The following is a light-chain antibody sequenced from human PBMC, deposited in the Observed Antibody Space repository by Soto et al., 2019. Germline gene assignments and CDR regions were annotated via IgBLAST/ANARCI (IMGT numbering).Light chain of an antibody. CDR3: QSYDSSLSGSV. J-gene: IGLJ2*01. V-gene: IGLV1-40*01. CDR2: GNS. CDR1: SSNIGAGYD. Sequence: QSVLTQPPSVSVAPGQRVTISCTGSSSNIGAGYDVHWYQQLPGTAPKLLIYGNSNRPSGVPDRFSGSKSGTSASLAITGLQADDEADYYCQSYDSSLSGSVFGGGTKLTVL.